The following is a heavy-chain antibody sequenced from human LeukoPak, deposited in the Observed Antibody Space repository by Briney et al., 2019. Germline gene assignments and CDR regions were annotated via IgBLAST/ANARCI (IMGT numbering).Heavy chain of an antibody. V-gene: IGHV3-30-3*01. J-gene: IGHJ4*02. CDR2: MSHDGSNK. Sequence: GGSLRLSCGASGFTFSSYTMHWVRQAPGKGLEWVAVMSHDGSNKYYADSVKGRSTISRDNSKNTLYLQMNSLRAEDTAVYYCARDQGSSGWYKGFDYWGQGTLVTVSS. D-gene: IGHD6-19*01. CDR1: GFTFSSYT. CDR3: ARDQGSSGWYKGFDY.